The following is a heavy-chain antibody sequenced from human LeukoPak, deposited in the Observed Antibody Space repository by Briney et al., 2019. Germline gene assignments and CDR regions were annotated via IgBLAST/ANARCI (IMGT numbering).Heavy chain of an antibody. D-gene: IGHD2-2*01. V-gene: IGHV1-69*01. CDR2: IIPIFGTA. J-gene: IGHJ4*02. CDR3: ARDYCSSTSCFHY. Sequence: SVKVSCKASGGTFSSYAISWVRQAPGQRLEWMGGIIPIFGTANYAQKFQGRVTITADESTSTAYMELSSLRSEDTAVYYCARDYCSSTSCFHYWGQGTLVTVSS. CDR1: GGTFSSYA.